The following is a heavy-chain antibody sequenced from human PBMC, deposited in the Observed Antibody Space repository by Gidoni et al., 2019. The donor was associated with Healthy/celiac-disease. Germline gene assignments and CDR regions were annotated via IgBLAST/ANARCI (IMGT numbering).Heavy chain of an antibody. CDR3: ARSYCSGGSCYSVSSPFDP. CDR2: IYPGDSDT. V-gene: IGHV5-51*01. CDR1: GYSFTSYW. D-gene: IGHD2-15*01. J-gene: IGHJ5*02. Sequence: EVQLVQSGAEVKKPGESLKISCKGSGYSFTSYWIGWVRQMPGKGLAWMGIIYPGDSDTRYSPSFQGQVTISDDKSISTAYLQWSSLKASDTAMYYCARSYCSGGSCYSVSSPFDPWGQGTLVTVSS.